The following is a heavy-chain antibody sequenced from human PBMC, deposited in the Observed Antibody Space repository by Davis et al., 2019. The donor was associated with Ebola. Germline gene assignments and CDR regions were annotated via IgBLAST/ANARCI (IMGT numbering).Heavy chain of an antibody. D-gene: IGHD3-3*01. V-gene: IGHV1-8*01. Sequence: ASVKVSCKASGYTFTSYDINWVRQATGQGLEWMGWMNPNSGNTGYAQKFQGRVTMTRNTSISTAYMELSSLRSEDTAVYYCARWGFLEWLFELRYYYYGMDVWGQGTTVTVSS. CDR2: MNPNSGNT. CDR3: ARWGFLEWLFELRYYYYGMDV. J-gene: IGHJ6*02. CDR1: GYTFTSYD.